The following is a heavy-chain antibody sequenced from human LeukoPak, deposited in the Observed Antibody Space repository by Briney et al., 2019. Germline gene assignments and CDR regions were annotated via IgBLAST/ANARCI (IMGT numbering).Heavy chain of an antibody. Sequence: GASVKVSCKASGYTFTSYGISWVRQAPGQGLEWMGIINPSGGSTSYAQKFQGRVTMTRDTSTSTVYMELSSLRSEDTAVYYCARDGRAVVPAAINYGMDVWGQGTTVTVSS. D-gene: IGHD2-2*01. V-gene: IGHV1-46*01. CDR1: GYTFTSYG. J-gene: IGHJ6*02. CDR2: INPSGGST. CDR3: ARDGRAVVPAAINYGMDV.